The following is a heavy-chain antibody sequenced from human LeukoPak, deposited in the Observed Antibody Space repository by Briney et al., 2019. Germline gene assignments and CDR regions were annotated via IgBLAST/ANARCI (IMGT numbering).Heavy chain of an antibody. V-gene: IGHV1-3*03. J-gene: IGHJ6*03. CDR1: GYTFTSYG. CDR3: ARGVPGVYYYYYMDV. CDR2: INAGNGNT. Sequence: ASVKVSCKASGYTFTSYGISWVRQAPGQGLEWMGWINAGNGNTKYSQEFQGRVTITRDTSASTAYMELSSLRSEDMAVYYCARGVPGVYYYYYMDVWGKGTTVTVSS. D-gene: IGHD7-27*01.